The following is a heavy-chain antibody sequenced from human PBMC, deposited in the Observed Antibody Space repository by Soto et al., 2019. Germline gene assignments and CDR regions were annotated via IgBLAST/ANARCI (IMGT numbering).Heavy chain of an antibody. J-gene: IGHJ4*02. CDR2: ISGSGGST. V-gene: IGHV3-23*01. CDR3: AKDGDSGSYSGY. D-gene: IGHD1-26*01. Sequence: GGSLRLSCAASGFTFSSYAMSWVRQAPGKGLEWVSAISGSGGSTYYADSVKGRFTISRENSKNTLYLQMNSLRAEDTAVYYCAKDGDSGSYSGYWGQGTLVTVSS. CDR1: GFTFSSYA.